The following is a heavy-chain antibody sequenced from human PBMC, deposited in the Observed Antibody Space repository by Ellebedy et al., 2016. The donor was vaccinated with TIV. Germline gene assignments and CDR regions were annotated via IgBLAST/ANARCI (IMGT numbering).Heavy chain of an antibody. CDR3: ASGYPTVTNWFDP. D-gene: IGHD4-11*01. Sequence: MPSETLSLTCTVSGGSISSSSYYWGWIRQPPGKGLEWIGSIYYSGSTYYNPSLMSRVTISVDTSKNQFSLKLSSVTAADTAVYYCASGYPTVTNWFDPWGQGTLVTVSS. CDR1: GGSISSSSYY. J-gene: IGHJ5*02. CDR2: IYYSGST. V-gene: IGHV4-39*07.